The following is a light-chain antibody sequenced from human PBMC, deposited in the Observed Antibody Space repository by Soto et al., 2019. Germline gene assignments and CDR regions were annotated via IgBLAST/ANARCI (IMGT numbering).Light chain of an antibody. CDR3: CSYGGNDNYV. CDR2: EVT. Sequence: QAVLTAPPSASGSPGQAVAISCTGTSSDVGGYNYVSWYQQHPGKAPKLLIYEVTKRPSGVPDRFSGSKSGSTASLTVSGLQAEDEADYYCCSYGGNDNYVFGTGTKVTVL. V-gene: IGLV2-8*01. J-gene: IGLJ1*01. CDR1: SSDVGGYNY.